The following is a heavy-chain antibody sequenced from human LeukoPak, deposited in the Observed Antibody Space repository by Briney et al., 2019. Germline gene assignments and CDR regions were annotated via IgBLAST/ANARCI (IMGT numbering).Heavy chain of an antibody. CDR1: HYTFTSYG. CDR2: ISPYNGDT. Sequence: AASVKVSCKASHYTFTSYGISWVRQAPGQGLEWLGWISPYNGDTRSAQMLQGRVSMTTDTSTSTAYMELRSLRSDDTAVYYCARDGSVVGATVYFDYWGQGTLVTVSS. V-gene: IGHV1-18*01. J-gene: IGHJ4*02. CDR3: ARDGSVVGATVYFDY. D-gene: IGHD1-26*01.